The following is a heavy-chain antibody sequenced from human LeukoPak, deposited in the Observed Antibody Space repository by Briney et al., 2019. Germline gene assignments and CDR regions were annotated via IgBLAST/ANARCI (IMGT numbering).Heavy chain of an antibody. Sequence: PETLSLTCAVYGGSFSGYYWSWIRQPPGKGLEWIGEINHSGSTNYNPSLKSRVTISVDTSKNQFSLKLSSVTAADTAVYYCAKVLYWFDPWGLGTLVTVSS. CDR2: INHSGST. CDR1: GGSFSGYY. J-gene: IGHJ5*02. V-gene: IGHV4-34*01. CDR3: AKVLYWFDP. D-gene: IGHD2-15*01.